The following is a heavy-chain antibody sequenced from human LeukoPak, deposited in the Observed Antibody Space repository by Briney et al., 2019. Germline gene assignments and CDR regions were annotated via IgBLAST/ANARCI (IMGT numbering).Heavy chain of an antibody. D-gene: IGHD2-2*01. J-gene: IGHJ5*02. CDR3: ARVRRYCSSTSCPGNNWFDP. V-gene: IGHV4-34*01. Sequence: SETLSLTWAVYVGSFSGDCWRCIRQPPGKGLGWIGEINHSGSTNYNPSLKSRFTISVDTSKNQFSLKLSSVTAANTAVYYCARVRRYCSSTSCPGNNWFDPWGQGTLVTVSS. CDR2: INHSGST. CDR1: VGSFSGDC.